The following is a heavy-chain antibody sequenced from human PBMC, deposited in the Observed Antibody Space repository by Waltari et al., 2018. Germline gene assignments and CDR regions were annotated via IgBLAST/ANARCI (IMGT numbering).Heavy chain of an antibody. V-gene: IGHV1-69*12. Sequence: HLFHSFSYLKKPGSSVKVSFKASGGTFSSYAISWVRQAPGQGLEWMGGIIPIFGTANYAQKFQGRVTITADESTSTAYMELSSLRSEDTAVYYCARAEDDSRLSYWGQGTLVTVSS. D-gene: IGHD1-1*01. CDR1: GGTFSSYA. CDR3: ARAEDDSRLSY. CDR2: IIPIFGTA. J-gene: IGHJ4*02.